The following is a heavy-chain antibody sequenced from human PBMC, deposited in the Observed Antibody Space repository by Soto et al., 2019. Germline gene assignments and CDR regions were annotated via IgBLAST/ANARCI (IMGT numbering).Heavy chain of an antibody. V-gene: IGHV4-34*01. CDR1: GGSFSGYY. CDR3: ARAVRKGYSSGWYLAY. CDR2: INHSGST. J-gene: IGHJ4*02. Sequence: QVQLQQWGAGLLKPSETLSLTCAVYGGSFSGYYWSWIRQPPGKGLEWIGEINHSGSTNYNPSLKSRVTISVDTSTNQFSLKLSSVTAADTAVYYCARAVRKGYSSGWYLAYWGQGTLVTVSS. D-gene: IGHD6-19*01.